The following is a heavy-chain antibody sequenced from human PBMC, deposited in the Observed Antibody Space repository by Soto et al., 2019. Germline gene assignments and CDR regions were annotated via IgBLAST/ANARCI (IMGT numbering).Heavy chain of an antibody. D-gene: IGHD6-13*01. CDR3: ARGRSRIGYRPFFWFDP. CDR1: GYTFTSYD. J-gene: IGHJ5*02. Sequence: ASVKVSCKVSGYTFTSYDINWGRQATRQGLEWMGWMNPNSGNTGYAQKFQGRVTMTRNTSISTAYMELSSLRSEDTAVYYCARGRSRIGYRPFFWFDPWGQGTLVTVSS. V-gene: IGHV1-8*01. CDR2: MNPNSGNT.